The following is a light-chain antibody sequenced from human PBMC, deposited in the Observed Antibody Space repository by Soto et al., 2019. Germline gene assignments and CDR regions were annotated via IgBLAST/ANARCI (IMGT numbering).Light chain of an antibody. V-gene: IGLV2-8*01. CDR1: SGDVGGYNY. J-gene: IGLJ1*01. Sequence: QSALTQPPSASGSPGQSVTISCTGTSGDVGGYNYVSWYQQHPGKAPKLMIYEVSQRPSGVPDRFSGSKSGNTASLTVSGLQAEDEADYYCSSYAGSNNLYVFGPGTKLTVL. CDR3: SSYAGSNNLYV. CDR2: EVS.